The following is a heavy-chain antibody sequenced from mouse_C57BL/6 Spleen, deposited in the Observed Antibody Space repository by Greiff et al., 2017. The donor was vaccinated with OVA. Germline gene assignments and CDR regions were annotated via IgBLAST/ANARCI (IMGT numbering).Heavy chain of an antibody. D-gene: IGHD1-1*01. J-gene: IGHJ4*01. Sequence: QVQLQQPGAELVKPGASVKMSCKASGYTFTSYWITWVKQRPGQGLEWIGDIYPGSGSTNYNEKFKSKATLTVDTSSSTAYMQLSSLTSEDSAVYYCARGGATGGYYYAMDYWGQGTSVTVSS. CDR2: IYPGSGST. CDR1: GYTFTSYW. V-gene: IGHV1-55*01. CDR3: ARGGATGGYYYAMDY.